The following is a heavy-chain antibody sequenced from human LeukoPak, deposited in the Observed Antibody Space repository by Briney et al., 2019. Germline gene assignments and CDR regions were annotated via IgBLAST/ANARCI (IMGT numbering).Heavy chain of an antibody. CDR1: GFTFNSYS. D-gene: IGHD6-19*01. CDR2: ISSSGFTI. Sequence: GGSLRLSCAASGFTFNSYSMNWVRQAPGKGLEWVSYISSSGFTINYADSVKGRFTISRDNAKNSLYLQMNSLRAEDTAVFYCARDIAVATGYYYHYGMDVWGQGTTVTVSS. V-gene: IGHV3-48*01. J-gene: IGHJ6*02. CDR3: ARDIAVATGYYYHYGMDV.